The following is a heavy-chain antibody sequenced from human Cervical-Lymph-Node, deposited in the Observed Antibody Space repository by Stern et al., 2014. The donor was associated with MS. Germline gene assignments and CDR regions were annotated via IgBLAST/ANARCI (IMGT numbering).Heavy chain of an antibody. CDR1: GFSLSTSGMC. CDR3: ARIRSRSSSEATIDD. J-gene: IGHJ4*02. D-gene: IGHD6-6*01. V-gene: IGHV2-70*15. CDR2: PAWDNDK. Sequence: QVPLRESGPALEKPTQTLTLPCSFSGFSLSTSGMCVSWIRQPPGKALEWLARPAWDNDKYYSTSLKTRLTISKDTSKSQVALTMTNMDPVDTATYYCARIRSRSSSEATIDDWGQGTLVTVSS.